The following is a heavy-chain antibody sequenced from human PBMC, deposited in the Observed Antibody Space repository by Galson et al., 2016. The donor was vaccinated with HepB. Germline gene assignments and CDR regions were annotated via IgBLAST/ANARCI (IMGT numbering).Heavy chain of an antibody. CDR3: ARDGPSSSWHLDY. CDR2: TYYRSKWYY. V-gene: IGHV6-1*01. J-gene: IGHJ4*02. Sequence: CAISGDSVSSNSAAWNWIRQSSSRGLEWLGRTYYRSKWYYGYAVSVKSRITINADTSKNQFSLQLNSVTPEDSAVYYCARDGPSSSWHLDYWGQGTLVTVSS. D-gene: IGHD6-13*01. CDR1: GDSVSSNSAA.